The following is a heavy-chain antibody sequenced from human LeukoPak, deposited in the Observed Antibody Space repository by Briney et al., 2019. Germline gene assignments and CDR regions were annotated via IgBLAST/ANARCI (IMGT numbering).Heavy chain of an antibody. CDR1: GFTVSSNY. CDR2: IYGGGNI. D-gene: IGHD5-24*01. J-gene: IGHJ4*02. V-gene: IGHV3-53*01. Sequence: GGSLRLSCAASGFTVSSNYMNWVRQAPGKGLEWVSVIYGGGNIYYADSVKGRFTISRDNSKNTLYLQTNSLRAEDTAVYYCARGAGYNYPYYFDYWGQGTLVTVSS. CDR3: ARGAGYNYPYYFDY.